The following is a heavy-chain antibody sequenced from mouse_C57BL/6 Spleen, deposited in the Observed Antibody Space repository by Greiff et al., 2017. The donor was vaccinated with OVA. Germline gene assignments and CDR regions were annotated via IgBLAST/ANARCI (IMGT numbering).Heavy chain of an antibody. CDR3: AREDVLRGAMDY. V-gene: IGHV1-42*01. Sequence: EVQLKESGPELVKPGASVKISCKASGYSFTGYYMNWVKQSPEKSLEWIGEINPSTGGTTYNQKFKAKATLTVDKSSSTAYMQLKSLTSEDSAVYYCAREDVLRGAMDYWGQGTSVTVSS. J-gene: IGHJ4*01. D-gene: IGHD1-1*01. CDR1: GYSFTGYY. CDR2: INPSTGGT.